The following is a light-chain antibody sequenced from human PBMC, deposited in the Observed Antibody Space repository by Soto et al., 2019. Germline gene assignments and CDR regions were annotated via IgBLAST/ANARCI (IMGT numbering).Light chain of an antibody. V-gene: IGKV1-9*01. CDR3: QQLNSYPQT. Sequence: GDRVTITCRASQGISSYFAWYQQKPGKAPKLLIYAASTLQSGVPSRFSGSGSGTEFTLTISSLQPEDFATYYCQQLNSYPQTFGKGKRLEIK. CDR2: AAS. J-gene: IGKJ5*01. CDR1: QGISSY.